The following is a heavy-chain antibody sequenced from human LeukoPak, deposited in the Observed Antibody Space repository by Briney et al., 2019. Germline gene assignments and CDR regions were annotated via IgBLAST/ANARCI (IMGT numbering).Heavy chain of an antibody. Sequence: GGSLRLSCAASGFTFSSYAMSWVRQAPGKGLEWVSAISGSGGSTYYADSVKGRFTISRDNSKNTLYLQMNSLRAEDTAVYYCARAQLAYYYGSGSYDWGQGTLVTVSS. J-gene: IGHJ4*02. CDR1: GFTFSSYA. CDR3: ARAQLAYYYGSGSYD. CDR2: ISGSGGST. D-gene: IGHD3-10*01. V-gene: IGHV3-23*01.